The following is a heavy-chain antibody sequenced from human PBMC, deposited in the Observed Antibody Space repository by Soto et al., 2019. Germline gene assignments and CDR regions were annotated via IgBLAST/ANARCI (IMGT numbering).Heavy chain of an antibody. CDR3: ARVVTLGIPRNFDC. J-gene: IGHJ4*01. Sequence: SQTPSLTSAISGDSVSSNSAAWNWIRHSPSRGLEWLGRTYYRSKWYNDHAISVKRRITTNPNTSKNQFSTQLPSVTPPDTAVYFCARVVTLGIPRNFDCWGQGTQVTVSS. CDR2: TYYRSKWYN. D-gene: IGHD3-16*01. V-gene: IGHV6-1*01. CDR1: GDSVSSNSAA.